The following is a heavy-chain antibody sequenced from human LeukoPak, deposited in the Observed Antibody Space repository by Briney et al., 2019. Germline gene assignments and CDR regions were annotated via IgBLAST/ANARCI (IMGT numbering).Heavy chain of an antibody. D-gene: IGHD5-18*01. J-gene: IGHJ4*02. CDR2: LGAAGDP. CDR3: ARGYSSRYDY. V-gene: IGHV3-13*05. CDR1: GFTLSIYD. Sequence: PGGSLRLSCAASGFTLSIYDMHWVRQGASKSLEWVSVLGAAGDPYYPGSLKGRFTISRDTDKNYLYLQMNNLRPEDTAVYYCARGYSSRYDYWGQGTLVTVSS.